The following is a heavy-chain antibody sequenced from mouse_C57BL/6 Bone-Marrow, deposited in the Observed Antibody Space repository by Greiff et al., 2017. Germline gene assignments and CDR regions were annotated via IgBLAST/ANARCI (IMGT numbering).Heavy chain of an antibody. CDR1: GYTFTSYW. Sequence: QVQLQQPGAELVKPGASVKLSCKASGYTFTSYWMHWVKQRPGQGLEWIGMIHPNSGSTNYNEKFKSKATLTVDKSSSTAYMQLSSLTSEDSAVYYCARQGEPIWAAWFAYWGQGTLVTVSA. D-gene: IGHD1-1*02. CDR3: ARQGEPIWAAWFAY. J-gene: IGHJ3*01. CDR2: IHPNSGST. V-gene: IGHV1-64*01.